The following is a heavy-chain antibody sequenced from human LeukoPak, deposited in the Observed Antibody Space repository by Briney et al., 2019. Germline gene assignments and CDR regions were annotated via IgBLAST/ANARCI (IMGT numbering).Heavy chain of an antibody. CDR1: GYTFTGYY. D-gene: IGHD3-9*01. J-gene: IGHJ5*02. CDR3: ARARVPTNSDILTGLDNWFDP. CDR2: INPNSGGT. V-gene: IGHV1-2*02. Sequence: ASVKVSCKASGYTFTGYYMHWVRQAPGQGLEWMGWINPNSGGTNYSQKFQGRVTMTRDTSISTAYMELSRLRFDDTAVYYCARARVPTNSDILTGLDNWFDPWGQGTLVTVSS.